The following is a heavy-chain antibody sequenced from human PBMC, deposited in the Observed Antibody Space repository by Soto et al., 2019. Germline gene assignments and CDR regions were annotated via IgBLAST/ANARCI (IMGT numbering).Heavy chain of an antibody. CDR2: ISCGGSNK. J-gene: IGHJ5*02. CDR3: AVQGDYDFWSGNNWFDP. Sequence: GGSLRLSCVASGFTFSSYDMHWVRQAPGKGLEWVAVISCGGSNKYYADSVKGRFTISRDNSKNTLYLQMNSLRAEDTAVYYCAVQGDYDFWSGNNWFDPWGQGTLVTVSS. V-gene: IGHV3-30*03. CDR1: GFTFSSYD. D-gene: IGHD3-3*01.